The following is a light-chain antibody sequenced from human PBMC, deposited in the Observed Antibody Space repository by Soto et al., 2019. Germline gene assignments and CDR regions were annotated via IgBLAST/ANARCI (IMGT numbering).Light chain of an antibody. CDR3: QQYNSYPWE. J-gene: IGKJ1*01. CDR1: QSVYSNY. V-gene: IGKV3-20*01. CDR2: GAS. Sequence: EIVLTQSPGTLSLSPGERVTLSCRASQSVYSNYLAWYQHKPGQAPRLLIYGASTRATGIPDRFSGSGFGTDFTLTISRLEPEDFAVYYCQQYNSYPWEFGQGTKVEIK.